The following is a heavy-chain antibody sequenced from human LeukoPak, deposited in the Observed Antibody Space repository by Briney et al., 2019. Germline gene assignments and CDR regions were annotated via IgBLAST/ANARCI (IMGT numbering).Heavy chain of an antibody. CDR2: ISYDGSNK. CDR3: AKGGLY. J-gene: IGHJ4*02. Sequence: PGGSLRLSCAASGFTFSSYGMHWVRQAPGKGLEWVAVISYDGSNKYYADSVKGRFTISRDNSKNTLYLQMNSLRAEDTAVYHCAKGGLYWGQGTLVTVSS. V-gene: IGHV3-30*18. CDR1: GFTFSSYG.